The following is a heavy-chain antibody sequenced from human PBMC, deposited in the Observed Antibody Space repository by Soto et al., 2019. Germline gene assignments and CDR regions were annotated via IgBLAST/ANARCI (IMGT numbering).Heavy chain of an antibody. V-gene: IGHV3-30-3*01. CDR1: GFTFSSYA. J-gene: IGHJ6*01. CDR3: ARERGEGGVNWNVYYYYYGMDV. D-gene: IGHD1-1*01. CDR2: ISYDGSNK. Sequence: QVQLVESGGGVVQPGRSLRLSCAASGFTFSSYAMHWVRQAPGKGLEWVAVISYDGSNKYYADSVKGRFTISRDNSKNTLYLQMNSLRAEDTAVYYCARERGEGGVNWNVYYYYYGMDVW.